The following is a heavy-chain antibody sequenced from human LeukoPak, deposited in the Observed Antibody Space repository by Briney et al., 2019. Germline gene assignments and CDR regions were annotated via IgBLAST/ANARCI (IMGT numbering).Heavy chain of an antibody. D-gene: IGHD3-22*01. CDR3: ARFRDSSSYYNPNTYNWFDP. V-gene: IGHV1-46*01. J-gene: IGHJ5*02. CDR2: INPSGGST. Sequence: GASVKVSCKASGYTFTSHYIHWVRQAPGQGLEWMGIINPSGGSTTYAQKFQGRVTITADESTSTAYMELSSLRSEYTAVYYCARFRDSSSYYNPNTYNWFDPWGQGTLVTVSS. CDR1: GYTFTSHY.